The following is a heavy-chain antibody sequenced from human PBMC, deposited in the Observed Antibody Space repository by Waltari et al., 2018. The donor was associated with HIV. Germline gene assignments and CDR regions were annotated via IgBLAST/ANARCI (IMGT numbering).Heavy chain of an antibody. V-gene: IGHV4-4*02. J-gene: IGHJ4*02. Sequence: QVQLQESGPGLVKPSGTLSLTCAVSGGSISSSNWWSWVRQPPGKGLEWSGESYHSGRTNDNPSLKSRVTISVDKAKNQFSLKLSSVTAADTAVYYCAGGRINYYGSGSSYWGQGTLVTVSS. CDR3: AGGRINYYGSGSSY. CDR2: SYHSGRT. D-gene: IGHD3-10*01. CDR1: GGSISSSNW.